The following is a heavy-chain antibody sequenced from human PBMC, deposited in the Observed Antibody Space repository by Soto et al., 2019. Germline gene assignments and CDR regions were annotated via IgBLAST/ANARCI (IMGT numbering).Heavy chain of an antibody. CDR2: TYSGGST. Sequence: EVQLVESGGGLIQPGGSLRLSCAASGFTVSSTYMSRVRQAPRKGLEWVSITYSGGSTHYADSVKGRFTIPRDNSKNTLYHEMNSLRAEDTAVYYCARDRLTVGVREYYGMDVWGQGTTVTVSS. D-gene: IGHD2-8*01. CDR1: GFTVSSTY. J-gene: IGHJ6*02. CDR3: ARDRLTVGVREYYGMDV. V-gene: IGHV3-53*01.